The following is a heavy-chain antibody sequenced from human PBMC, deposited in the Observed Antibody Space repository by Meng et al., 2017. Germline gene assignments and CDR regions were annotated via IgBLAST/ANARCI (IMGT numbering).Heavy chain of an antibody. CDR2: IYYSGST. J-gene: IGHJ4*02. D-gene: IGHD5-24*01. CDR1: GGSISSYY. Sequence: VLLQESGPGLVKPSETLSLTCAVSGGSISSYYWRWIRQPPGKGLEWIGYIYYSGSTNYNPSLKSRVTISVDTSKNQFSLKLSSVTAADTAVYYCARVEMATIGVFDYWGQGTLVTVSS. V-gene: IGHV4-59*01. CDR3: ARVEMATIGVFDY.